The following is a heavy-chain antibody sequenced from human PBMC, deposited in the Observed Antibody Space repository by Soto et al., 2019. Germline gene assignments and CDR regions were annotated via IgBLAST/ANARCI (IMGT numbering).Heavy chain of an antibody. CDR3: AREKDDWFDP. CDR1: GGSFTSNY. V-gene: IGHV4-59*01. Sequence: PSETLSLTCTVSGGSFTSNYWSWIRQPPGKGLEWIGYVHYSGRTNHNPSLKSRVTISVDTSKNQFSLKLSSVAAADTAVYYCAREKDDWFDPWGQGTLVTVSS. CDR2: VHYSGRT. J-gene: IGHJ5*02.